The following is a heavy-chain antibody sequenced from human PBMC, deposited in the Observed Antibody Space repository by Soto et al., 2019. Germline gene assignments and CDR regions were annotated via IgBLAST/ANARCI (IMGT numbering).Heavy chain of an antibody. D-gene: IGHD6-19*01. Sequence: ASVTVSCKASGYTFTTYYMHWVRQTPGQGLEWMGIINPSDYGTTYAQKFQGRLIMTRHTSTSTVYMELSSLRPEDTAVYYCARGAVTGTYHFNHWGQGTLVTVSS. J-gene: IGHJ4*02. CDR1: GYTFTTYY. V-gene: IGHV1-46*01. CDR2: INPSDYGT. CDR3: ARGAVTGTYHFNH.